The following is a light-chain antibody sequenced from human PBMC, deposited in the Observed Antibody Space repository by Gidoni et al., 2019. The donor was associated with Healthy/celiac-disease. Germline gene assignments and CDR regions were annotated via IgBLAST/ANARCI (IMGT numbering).Light chain of an antibody. CDR1: QSISSY. J-gene: IGKJ2*01. V-gene: IGKV1-39*01. CDR3: QQSYSTLRA. Sequence: DIQMPQSPSSLSASVGDRVTITCRASQSISSYLNWYQQKPGKAPKLLIYAASSLESGVPSRFSGSGSGTDFTLTISSLQPEDFATYYCQQSYSTLRAFGQXTKLEIK. CDR2: AAS.